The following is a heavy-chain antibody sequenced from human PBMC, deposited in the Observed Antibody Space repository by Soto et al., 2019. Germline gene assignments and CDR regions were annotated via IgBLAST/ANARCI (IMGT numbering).Heavy chain of an antibody. Sequence: SETLSLTCTVSGGSISSSIYYWGWIRQPPGKGLEWIGSIYYSGSTYYNPSLKSRVTISVDTSKNQFSLKLSSVTAADTAVYYCARLEGTVAGRDYWGQGTLVTVSS. CDR2: IYYSGST. J-gene: IGHJ4*02. CDR1: GGSISSSIYY. D-gene: IGHD6-19*01. CDR3: ARLEGTVAGRDY. V-gene: IGHV4-39*01.